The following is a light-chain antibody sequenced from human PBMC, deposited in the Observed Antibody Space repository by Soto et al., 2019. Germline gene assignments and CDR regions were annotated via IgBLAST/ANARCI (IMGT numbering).Light chain of an antibody. V-gene: IGKV3-20*01. CDR3: QQYGSSPPLT. Sequence: EIVLTQSPGTLSLSPGGRATLSCRASRSVSSNFLAWYQHKPDQAPRLLTYGASSRATGIPDRFSGSGSGTDFTLTISRLEPEDFAVYYCQQYGSSPPLTFGGGTRVEIK. CDR1: RSVSSNF. CDR2: GAS. J-gene: IGKJ4*01.